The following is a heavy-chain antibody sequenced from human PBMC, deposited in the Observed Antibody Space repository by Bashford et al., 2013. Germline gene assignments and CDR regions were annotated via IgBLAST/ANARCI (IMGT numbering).Heavy chain of an antibody. J-gene: IGHJ3*02. V-gene: IGHV1-69*13. CDR1: GGTFSSYA. Sequence: SVKVSCKASGGTFSSYAISWVRQAPGQGLEWMGGIIPIFGTANYAQKFQGRVTITADESTSTAYMELSSLRSEDTAVYYCARGDRYGGNPSDAFDIWGQGTMVTVSS. CDR3: ARGDRYGGNPSDAFDI. CDR2: IIPIFGTA. D-gene: IGHD4-23*01.